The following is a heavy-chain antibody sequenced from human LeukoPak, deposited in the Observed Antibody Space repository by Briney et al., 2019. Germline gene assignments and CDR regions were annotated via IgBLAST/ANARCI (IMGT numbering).Heavy chain of an antibody. Sequence: AGRSLRLSCAASGFTFSSYAMHWVRQAPGKGLEWVAVISYDGSNKYYADSVKGRFTISRDNSKSTLYLQMNSLRAEDTAVYYCAGAFDIWGQGTMVTVSS. CDR3: AGAFDI. CDR1: GFTFSSYA. V-gene: IGHV3-30*04. J-gene: IGHJ3*02. CDR2: ISYDGSNK.